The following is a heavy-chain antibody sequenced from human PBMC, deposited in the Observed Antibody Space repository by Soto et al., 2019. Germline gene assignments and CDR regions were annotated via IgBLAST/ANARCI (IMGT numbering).Heavy chain of an antibody. CDR3: AGSGYDSIFDY. CDR1: GGSISSGDYY. D-gene: IGHD5-12*01. Sequence: PSDTLSLTCTVSGGSISSGDYYWSWIRQPPGKGLEWIGYIYYSGSTYYNPSLKSRVTISVDTSKNQSSLKLSSVTAADTAVYYCAGSGYDSIFDYWGQGTLVTVSS. J-gene: IGHJ4*02. V-gene: IGHV4-30-4*02. CDR2: IYYSGST.